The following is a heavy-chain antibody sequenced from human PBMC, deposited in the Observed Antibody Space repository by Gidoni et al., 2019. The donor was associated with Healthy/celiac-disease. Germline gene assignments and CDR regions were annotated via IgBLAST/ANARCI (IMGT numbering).Heavy chain of an antibody. J-gene: IGHJ6*02. CDR3: ARETSGWYYYYYGMDV. D-gene: IGHD6-19*01. CDR2: ISADNGNT. CDR1: GYTFTSYG. V-gene: IGHV1-18*04. Sequence: QVQLVQSGAEVKKPGASVKVSCKASGYTFTSYGISWVRQAPGQGLEWMGWISADNGNTNYAQKLQGRVTMTTDTSTSTAYMELRSLRSDDTAVYYCARETSGWYYYYYGMDVWGQGTTVTVSS.